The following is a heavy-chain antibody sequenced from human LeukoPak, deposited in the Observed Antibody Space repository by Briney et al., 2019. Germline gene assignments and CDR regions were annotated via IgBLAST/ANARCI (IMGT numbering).Heavy chain of an antibody. CDR2: ISHDGTKN. Sequence: GGSLRLSCAVSGFTFSSYGIHWVRQAPGKGLEWVTFISHDGTKNYYADSVKGRFTVSRDNSKNTLYLQMDSLRADDTAVYYCARWDAYCNGGNCYFGGFAFDIWGQGTVVTVSS. J-gene: IGHJ3*02. D-gene: IGHD2-15*01. V-gene: IGHV3-30*03. CDR3: ARWDAYCNGGNCYFGGFAFDI. CDR1: GFTFSSYG.